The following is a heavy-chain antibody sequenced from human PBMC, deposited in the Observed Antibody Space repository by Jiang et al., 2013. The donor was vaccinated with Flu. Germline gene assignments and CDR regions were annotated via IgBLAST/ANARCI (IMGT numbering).Heavy chain of an antibody. Sequence: SISSYYWSWIRQPPGKGLEWIGYIYYSGSTNYNPSLKSRVTISVDTSKNQFSLKLSSVTAADTAVYYCARQSAYFDLWGRGTLVTVSS. CDR2: IYYSGST. V-gene: IGHV4-59*08. CDR3: ARQSAYFDL. J-gene: IGHJ2*01. CDR1: SISSYY.